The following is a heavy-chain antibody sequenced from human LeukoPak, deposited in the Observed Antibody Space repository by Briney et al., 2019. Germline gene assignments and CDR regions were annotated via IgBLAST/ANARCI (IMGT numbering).Heavy chain of an antibody. CDR2: IYYSGST. V-gene: IGHV4-59*01. CDR3: ARVEGGSGWYGYYYYYMDV. Sequence: SETLSLTCTVSGGSISSYYWSWIRQPPGKGLEWIGYIYYSGSTNYNPSLKSRVTISVDTSKNQFSLKLSSVTAADTAVYYCARVEGGSGWYGYYYYYMDVWGKGTTVTVSS. CDR1: GGSISSYY. D-gene: IGHD6-19*01. J-gene: IGHJ6*03.